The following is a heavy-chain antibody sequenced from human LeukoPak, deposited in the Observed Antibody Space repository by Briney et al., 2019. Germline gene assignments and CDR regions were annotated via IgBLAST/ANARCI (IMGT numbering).Heavy chain of an antibody. CDR2: ISWNSGSI. J-gene: IGHJ4*02. V-gene: IGHV3-9*01. CDR1: GFTLDDYA. D-gene: IGHD1-1*01. Sequence: QSGGSLRLSCAASGFTLDDYAMHWVRQAPGKGLEWVSGISWNSGSIGYADSVKGRYTISRDNTKNLLFLEMNNLRGDDTAIYYCVRESRPGGAMGLYHNLDYWGQGTLVAVSS. CDR3: VRESRPGGAMGLYHNLDY.